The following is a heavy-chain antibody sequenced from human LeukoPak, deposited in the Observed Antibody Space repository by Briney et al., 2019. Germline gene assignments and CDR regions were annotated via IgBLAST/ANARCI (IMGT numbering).Heavy chain of an antibody. D-gene: IGHD3-9*01. CDR2: INPNSGGT. Sequence: GAPVKVSCKASGYTFTGYYMHWVRQAPGQGLEWMGWINPNSGGTNYAQKFQGRVTMTRDTSISTAYMELSRLRSDDTAVYYCAREDYDILTGRGGVDYWGQGTLVTVSS. CDR1: GYTFTGYY. CDR3: AREDYDILTGRGGVDY. V-gene: IGHV1-2*02. J-gene: IGHJ4*02.